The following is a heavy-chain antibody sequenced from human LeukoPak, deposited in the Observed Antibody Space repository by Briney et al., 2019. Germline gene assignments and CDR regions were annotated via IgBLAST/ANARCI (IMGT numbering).Heavy chain of an antibody. V-gene: IGHV4-38-2*02. CDR1: GYSISSGYY. CDR2: IYHSGST. CDR3: ARYDFILISYFDL. Sequence: SETLSLTCTVSGYSISSGYYWGWIRQPPGKGLEWIGSIYHSGSTYYNPSLKSRVTISVDTSKNQFSLKLSSVTAADTAVYYCARYDFILISYFDLWGRGTLVTVSS. J-gene: IGHJ2*01. D-gene: IGHD3-3*01.